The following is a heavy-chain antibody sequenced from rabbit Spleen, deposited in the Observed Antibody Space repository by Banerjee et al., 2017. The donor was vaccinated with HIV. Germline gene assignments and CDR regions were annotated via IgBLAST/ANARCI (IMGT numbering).Heavy chain of an antibody. V-gene: IGHV1S47*01. Sequence: QEQLVESRGGLVQPGGSLTLSCKASGFDFTSDYMTWVRQAPGKGLEWIGLIYTAGGSTDYASWVNGRFTISSDNAQNTLYLQMTSLTVADTATYFCARDLTDVIGWNFGWWGPGTLVTVS. CDR2: IYTAGGST. CDR1: GFDFTSDY. D-gene: IGHD1-1*01. CDR3: ARDLTDVIGWNFGW. J-gene: IGHJ4*01.